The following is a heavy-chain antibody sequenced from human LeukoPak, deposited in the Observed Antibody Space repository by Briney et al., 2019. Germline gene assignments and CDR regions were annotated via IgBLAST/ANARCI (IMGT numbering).Heavy chain of an antibody. CDR3: ARGGTYYYHYFDY. CDR1: GFTFRSYW. V-gene: IGHV3-7*05. D-gene: IGHD1-26*01. Sequence: GGSLRLSCVASGFTFRSYWMNWVRQAPGKGLEWVANIKQDGSEKYYVDSVKGRFTISRNNAKSSLYLQMNSLRAEDTAVYYCARGGTYYYHYFDYWGQGTLVTVSS. J-gene: IGHJ4*02. CDR2: IKQDGSEK.